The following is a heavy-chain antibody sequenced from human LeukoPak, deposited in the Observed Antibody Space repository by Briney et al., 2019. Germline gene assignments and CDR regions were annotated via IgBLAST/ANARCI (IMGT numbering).Heavy chain of an antibody. V-gene: IGHV3-74*01. CDR1: GFTFSSYW. Sequence: PGGSLRLSCAASGFTFSSYWMHWARQAPGKGLVWVSRINSDGSSTSYADSVKGRFTISRDNAKNTLYLQMNSLRAEDTAVYYCARDAYYGDYLDYWGQGTLVTVSS. CDR3: ARDAYYGDYLDY. D-gene: IGHD4-17*01. J-gene: IGHJ4*02. CDR2: INSDGSST.